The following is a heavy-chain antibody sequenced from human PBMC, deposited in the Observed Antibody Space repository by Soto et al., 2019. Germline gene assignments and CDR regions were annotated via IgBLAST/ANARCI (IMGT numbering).Heavy chain of an antibody. CDR3: ARDRYSGYNSQFDY. CDR2: IYPGDSDT. Sequence: GESLKISCKGSGYSFTSYWIGWVRQMPGKGLEWMGIIYPGDSDTRYSPSFQGQVTISADKSISTAYLQWSSLRSDDSAVYYCARDRYSGYNSQFDYWGQGTLVTVSS. CDR1: GYSFTSYW. D-gene: IGHD5-12*01. J-gene: IGHJ4*02. V-gene: IGHV5-51*01.